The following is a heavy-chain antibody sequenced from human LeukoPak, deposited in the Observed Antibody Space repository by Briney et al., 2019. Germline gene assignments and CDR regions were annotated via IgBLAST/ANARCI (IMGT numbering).Heavy chain of an antibody. D-gene: IGHD2-15*01. V-gene: IGHV6-1*01. CDR1: GDSVSSNSAA. CDR3: ARAERYCNGGSCYDGMDV. Sequence: SQTLSLTCAISGDSVSSNSAAWNWIRQSPSRGLEWLGRTYYRSKWYNDYAVYVKIRITINPDTSKNQFSLQLNSVTPEDTAVYYCARAERYCNGGSCYDGMDVWGQGTTVTVSS. CDR2: TYYRSKWYN. J-gene: IGHJ6*02.